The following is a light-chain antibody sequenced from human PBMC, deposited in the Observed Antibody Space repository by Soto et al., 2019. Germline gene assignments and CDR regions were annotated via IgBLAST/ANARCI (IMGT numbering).Light chain of an antibody. CDR2: DVS. Sequence: QSALTQPASVSGSPGQSITISCTGTSSDVGGYNYVSWYQQHPGKAPKLMIYDVSNRPSGVSNRFSGSKSGNTASLTISGLQAEDEADYYCLSYTSSSTLVFGGGTKLTVL. CDR3: LSYTSSSTLV. J-gene: IGLJ3*02. V-gene: IGLV2-14*01. CDR1: SSDVGGYNY.